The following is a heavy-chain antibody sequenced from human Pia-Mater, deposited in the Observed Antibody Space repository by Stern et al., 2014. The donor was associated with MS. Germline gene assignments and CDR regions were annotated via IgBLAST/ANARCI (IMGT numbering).Heavy chain of an antibody. CDR1: GYKFSIYW. V-gene: IGHV5-51*01. D-gene: IGHD1-14*01. CDR3: ARQTTAWASDV. J-gene: IGHJ4*02. CDR2: IYPGDSET. Sequence: EVQLLQSGAELLRPGESLKISCKGSGYKFSIYWIAWVRQMPGKGLEWMGIIYPGDSETRYSPSFQGQVTMSADKSTSTAYLQWSSLNASDTAMYFCARQTTAWASDVWGQGTLVTVSS.